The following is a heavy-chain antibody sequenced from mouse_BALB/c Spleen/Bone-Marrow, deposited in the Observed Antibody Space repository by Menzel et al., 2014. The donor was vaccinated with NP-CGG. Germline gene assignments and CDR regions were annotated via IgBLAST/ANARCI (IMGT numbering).Heavy chain of an antibody. CDR3: ARGYVKPPRYAMDY. J-gene: IGHJ4*01. CDR2: IWSDGST. D-gene: IGHD2-10*02. Sequence: QVHVKQSGPGLVAPSQSLSITCTISGFSLTNYGVHWVRQPPGKGLEWLVVIWSDGSTTYNSPLKSRLSISRDNSKSQVFLNMNSLQTDDTAMYYCARGYVKPPRYAMDYWGQGTSVTVSS. V-gene: IGHV2-6-1*01. CDR1: GFSLTNYG.